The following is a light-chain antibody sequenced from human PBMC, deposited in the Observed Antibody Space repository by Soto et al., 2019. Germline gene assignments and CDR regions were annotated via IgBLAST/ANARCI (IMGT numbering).Light chain of an antibody. Sequence: DIQMTQSPSTLSGSVGDRVTITCPASQTISSWLAWYQQKPGKAPKLLIYKASTLKSGVPSRVSGSGSGTEFTLTISSLQPDDFATYYCQHYNSYSEAFGQGTKVDIK. CDR2: KAS. CDR3: QHYNSYSEA. CDR1: QTISSW. J-gene: IGKJ1*01. V-gene: IGKV1-5*03.